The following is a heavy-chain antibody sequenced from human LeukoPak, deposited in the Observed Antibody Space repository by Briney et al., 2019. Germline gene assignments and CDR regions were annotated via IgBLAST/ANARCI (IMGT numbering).Heavy chain of an antibody. CDR3: ARVEQQSSALYYYYYYMDV. CDR2: INWNGGST. V-gene: IGHV3-20*04. J-gene: IGHJ6*03. CDR1: GFSFDDYG. D-gene: IGHD6-13*01. Sequence: QPGGSLRLSCAASGFSFDDYGMTWVRQAPGEGLEWVSGINWNGGSTGYADSVKGRFTISRDNAKEFVYLQMNSLRAEDTALYYCARVEQQSSALYYYYYYMDVWGKGTTVTVSS.